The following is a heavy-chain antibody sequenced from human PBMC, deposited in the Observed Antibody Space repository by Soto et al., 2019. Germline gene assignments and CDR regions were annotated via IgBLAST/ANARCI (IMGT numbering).Heavy chain of an antibody. V-gene: IGHV3-66*01. J-gene: IGHJ4*02. CDR3: ARELYYYDSSGYDYFDY. D-gene: IGHD3-22*01. CDR1: GFTVSSNY. CDR2: IYSGGST. Sequence: GGSLRLSCAASGFTVSSNYMSWVRQAPGKGLEWVSVIYSGGSTYCADSVKGRFTISRDNSKNTLYLQMNSLRAEDTAVYYCARELYYYDSSGYDYFDYWGQGTLVTVSS.